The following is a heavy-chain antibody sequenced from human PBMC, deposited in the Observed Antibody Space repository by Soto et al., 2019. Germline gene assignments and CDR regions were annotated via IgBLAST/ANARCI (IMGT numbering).Heavy chain of an antibody. J-gene: IGHJ1*01. Sequence: PGGSLRLSCAASGLTLSGYVVHWFRQAPGKGLEWVAVISYDGSNKYYADSVKGRFTISRDNSKNTLYLQMNSLRAEDTAVYYCAKDFALGELSSAIEYFQHWGQGT. CDR2: ISYDGSNK. CDR3: AKDFALGELSSAIEYFQH. D-gene: IGHD3-16*02. CDR1: GLTLSGYV. V-gene: IGHV3-30*18.